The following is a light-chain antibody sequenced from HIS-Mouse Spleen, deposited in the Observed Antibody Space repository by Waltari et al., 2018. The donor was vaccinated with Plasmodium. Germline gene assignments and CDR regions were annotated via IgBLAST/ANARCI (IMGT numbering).Light chain of an antibody. J-gene: IGLJ1*01. CDR3: CSYAGSYTYV. V-gene: IGLV2-11*01. CDR2: DVS. CDR1: SSDVGGYNY. Sequence: QSALTQPRSVSGSPGQSFTISCTGTSSDVGGYNYVSWYQQHPVKAPKLMIYDVSKRPSGVPDRFSGSKSGNTASLTISGLQAEDEADYYCCSYAGSYTYVFGTGTKVTVL.